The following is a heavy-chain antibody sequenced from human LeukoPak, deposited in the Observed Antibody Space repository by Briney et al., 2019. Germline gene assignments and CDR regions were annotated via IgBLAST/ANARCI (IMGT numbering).Heavy chain of an antibody. Sequence: GGSLRLSCAASGFAFSSYAMHWVRQAPGKGLEYVSAISSNGGSTYYANSVKGRFTISRDNSKNTLYLQMGSLRAEDMAVYYCARGGGSWQWLPHNWFDPWGQGTLVTVSS. D-gene: IGHD6-19*01. J-gene: IGHJ5*02. CDR3: ARGGGSWQWLPHNWFDP. CDR2: ISSNGGST. V-gene: IGHV3-64*01. CDR1: GFAFSSYA.